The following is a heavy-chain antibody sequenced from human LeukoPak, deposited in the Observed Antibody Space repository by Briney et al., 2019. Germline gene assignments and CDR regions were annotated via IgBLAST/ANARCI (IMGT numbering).Heavy chain of an antibody. CDR2: INPNSGFA. J-gene: IGHJ4*02. Sequence: ASVKVSCKASGYTFTGYYMHWVRQAPGQGLQSVGWINPNSGFAHYPQNFQGRLTMTRDTSISTVYMELSRLRSDDTAVYYCARGQQWLEAFDYWGLGTLVTVSS. D-gene: IGHD6-19*01. V-gene: IGHV1-2*02. CDR1: GYTFTGYY. CDR3: ARGQQWLEAFDY.